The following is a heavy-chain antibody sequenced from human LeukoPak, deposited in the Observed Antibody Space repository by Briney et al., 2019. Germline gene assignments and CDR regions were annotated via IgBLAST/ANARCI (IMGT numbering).Heavy chain of an antibody. V-gene: IGHV1-18*01. J-gene: IGHJ4*02. Sequence: ASVKVSCKASGYTFTSYGISWVRQAPGKGLEWMGWISAYNGNTNYAQKLQGRVTMTTDTSTSTAYMELRSLRSDDTAVYYCARDFHTHDYGDYRLDYWGQGTLVTVSS. D-gene: IGHD4-17*01. CDR1: GYTFTSYG. CDR2: ISAYNGNT. CDR3: ARDFHTHDYGDYRLDY.